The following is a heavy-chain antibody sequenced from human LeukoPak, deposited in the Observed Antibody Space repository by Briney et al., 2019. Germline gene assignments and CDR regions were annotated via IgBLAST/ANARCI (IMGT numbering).Heavy chain of an antibody. V-gene: IGHV3-30*04. CDR2: ISYDGSNK. CDR3: AREYDSSGYYYWWAGMDV. D-gene: IGHD3-22*01. CDR1: GFTFSSYA. Sequence: PGGSLRLSCAASGFTFSSYAMHWVRQAPGKGLEWVAVISYDGSNKYYADSVKGRFTISRDNSKNTLYLQMNSLRAEDTAVYYCAREYDSSGYYYWWAGMDVWGQGTTVTVSS. J-gene: IGHJ6*02.